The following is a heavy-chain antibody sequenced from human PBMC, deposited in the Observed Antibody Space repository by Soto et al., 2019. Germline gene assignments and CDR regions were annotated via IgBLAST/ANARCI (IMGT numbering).Heavy chain of an antibody. CDR2: IYYTGST. V-gene: IGHV4-39*01. Sequence: QLQLQESGPGLVKPSETLSLTCTVSGGSISSKSYYWAWIRQSPGKGLEYIGSIYYTGSTYSNPSLKSRVTISIDMSKNQFSLRLSSVTAADTAVYYCASGMTKVATYYFDYWGQGNLVTVSS. D-gene: IGHD5-12*01. J-gene: IGHJ4*02. CDR3: ASGMTKVATYYFDY. CDR1: GGSISSKSYY.